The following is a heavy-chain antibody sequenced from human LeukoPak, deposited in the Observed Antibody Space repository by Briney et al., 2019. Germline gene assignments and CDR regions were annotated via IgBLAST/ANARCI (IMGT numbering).Heavy chain of an antibody. D-gene: IGHD6-13*01. V-gene: IGHV1-18*01. Sequence: GASVKVSCKASGYTFTSYGISWVRQAPGQGLEWMGWISAYNGNTNYAQKLQGRVTMTTDTSTSTAYMELRSLRSDDTAVYYCAREEMHSSSWYETPLDYWGQGTLVTVSS. CDR3: AREEMHSSSWYETPLDY. CDR1: GYTFTSYG. CDR2: ISAYNGNT. J-gene: IGHJ4*02.